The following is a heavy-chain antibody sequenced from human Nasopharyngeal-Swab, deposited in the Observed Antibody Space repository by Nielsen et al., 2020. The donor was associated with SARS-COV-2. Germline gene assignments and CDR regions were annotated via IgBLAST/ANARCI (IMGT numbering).Heavy chain of an antibody. CDR1: GFTFSSYG. D-gene: IGHD3-22*01. Sequence: GGSLRLSCAASGFTFSSYGMHWVRQAPGKGLEWVAVISYDGSNKYYADSVKGRFTISRDNSKNTLYLQMNSLRAEDTAVYYCAKEPDSSFDYWGQGTLVTVSS. J-gene: IGHJ4*02. CDR3: AKEPDSSFDY. V-gene: IGHV3-30*18. CDR2: ISYDGSNK.